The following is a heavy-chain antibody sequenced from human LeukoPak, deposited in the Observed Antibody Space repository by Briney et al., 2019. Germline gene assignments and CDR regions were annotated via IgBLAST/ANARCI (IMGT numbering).Heavy chain of an antibody. CDR2: IKEDGSEK. CDR3: ARGGGYHGWIDP. D-gene: IGHD1-26*01. J-gene: IGHJ5*02. CDR1: GFTFSSYW. V-gene: IGHV3-7*01. Sequence: PGGSLRLSCAASGFTFSSYWMSWVRQAPGKGLEWVANIKEDGSEKYYVDSVKGRFTISRDSAKNSPYLQMNSLRAENTAVYYCARGGGYHGWIDPWGQGTLVTVSS.